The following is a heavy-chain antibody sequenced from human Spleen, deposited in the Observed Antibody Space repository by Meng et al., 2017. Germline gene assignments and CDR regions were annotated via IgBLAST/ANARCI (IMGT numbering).Heavy chain of an antibody. Sequence: SVKVSCKAPGGIFSNSVVGWVRQAPGQGLEWMGGINSVFGTTNYAQKFQGRVTITTDESTSTVYMELARLTSEDTAVYFCARCPSFGSGSSKTEFDGWGQGTLVTVSS. CDR2: INSVFGTT. J-gene: IGHJ4*02. D-gene: IGHD3-10*01. V-gene: IGHV1-69*05. CDR3: ARCPSFGSGSSKTEFDG. CDR1: GGIFSNSV.